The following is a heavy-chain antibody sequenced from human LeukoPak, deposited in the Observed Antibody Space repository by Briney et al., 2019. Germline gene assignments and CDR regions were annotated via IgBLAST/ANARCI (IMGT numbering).Heavy chain of an antibody. D-gene: IGHD2-2*01. J-gene: IGHJ6*02. Sequence: GASVKVSCKASGYTFTGYYMHWVRQAPGQGLEWMGWISPNSGGTNYAQKFQGRVTMTRDTSISTAYMELSRLRSDDTAVYYCARDNDCSSTSCYAGYYYYGMDVWGQGTTVTVSS. CDR1: GYTFTGYY. CDR2: ISPNSGGT. CDR3: ARDNDCSSTSCYAGYYYYGMDV. V-gene: IGHV1-2*02.